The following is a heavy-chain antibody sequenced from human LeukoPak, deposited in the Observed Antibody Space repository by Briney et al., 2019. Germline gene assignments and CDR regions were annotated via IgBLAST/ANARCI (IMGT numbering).Heavy chain of an antibody. CDR1: GYTFTSYG. J-gene: IGHJ4*02. CDR3: ARVGLRYCSSTSCYEFDY. V-gene: IGHV1-18*04. D-gene: IGHD2-2*01. Sequence: GASVKVSCKASGYTFTSYGISWVRQAPGQGLEWMGWISAYNGNTNYAQKLQGRVTMTTDTSTSTAYMELRSLRSDDTAVYYCARVGLRYCSSTSCYEFDYWGQGTLVTVSS. CDR2: ISAYNGNT.